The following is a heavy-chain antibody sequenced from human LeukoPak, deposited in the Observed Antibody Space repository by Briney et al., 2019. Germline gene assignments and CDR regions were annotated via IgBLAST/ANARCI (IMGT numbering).Heavy chain of an antibody. CDR3: ARAAVTMVRGVTPYYFDY. D-gene: IGHD3-10*01. J-gene: IGHJ4*02. V-gene: IGHV4-61*05. Sequence: SETLSLTCTVSGDSINNNNYYWGWIRQPPGKGLEWIGYIYYSGSTNYNPSLKSRVTISVDTSKNQFSLKLSSVTAADTAVYYCARAAVTMVRGVTPYYFDYWGQGTLVTVSS. CDR1: GDSINNNNYY. CDR2: IYYSGST.